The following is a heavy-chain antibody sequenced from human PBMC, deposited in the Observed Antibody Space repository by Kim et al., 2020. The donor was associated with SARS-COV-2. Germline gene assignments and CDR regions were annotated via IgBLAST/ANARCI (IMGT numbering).Heavy chain of an antibody. V-gene: IGHV1-2*02. J-gene: IGHJ4*02. CDR2: GVT. Sequence: GVTNHAQKFQGRVTMTRDTSISTAFMELTGLRSDDTAVYYCARVYSTIENYWGQGTLVTVSS. CDR3: ARVYSTIENY. D-gene: IGHD3-3*01.